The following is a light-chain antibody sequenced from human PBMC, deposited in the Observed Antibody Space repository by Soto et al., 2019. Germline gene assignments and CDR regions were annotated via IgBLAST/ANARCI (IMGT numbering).Light chain of an antibody. Sequence: QSVLTQPASVSGSPGQSITISCTGTSSDVGSYNSVSWYQQHPGKAPKLMIYGVSNRPSGVSIRFSGSKSGNTASLTISGLQAEDEGDYYCRSYTTSASYVFGTGTKVTVL. J-gene: IGLJ1*01. CDR1: SSDVGSYNS. CDR2: GVS. V-gene: IGLV2-14*01. CDR3: RSYTTSASYV.